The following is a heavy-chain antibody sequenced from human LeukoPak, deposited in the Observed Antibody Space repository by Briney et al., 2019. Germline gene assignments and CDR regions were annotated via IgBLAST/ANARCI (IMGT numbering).Heavy chain of an antibody. CDR1: GFTFADYG. V-gene: IGHV3-20*04. J-gene: IGHJ4*02. Sequence: PGGSLRLYCVASGFTFADYGMSWVRQAPGKGVGWVSGINWNGGSTGYADSVKGRFTISRDNAKNSLYPQMNSLRAEDTALYYCARDSGLGYCSSTSGRPGYWGQGTLVTVSS. D-gene: IGHD2-2*01. CDR3: ARDSGLGYCSSTSGRPGY. CDR2: INWNGGST.